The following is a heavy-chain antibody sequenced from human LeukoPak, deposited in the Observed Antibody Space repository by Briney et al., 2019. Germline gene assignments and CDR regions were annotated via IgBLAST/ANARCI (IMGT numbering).Heavy chain of an antibody. CDR1: GGSISSGGYS. CDR2: IYHSGST. V-gene: IGHV4-30-2*01. J-gene: IGHJ4*02. Sequence: PSETLSLTCAVSGGSISSGGYSWSWIRQPPGKGLEWIGYIYHSGSTYYNPSLKSRVTISVDRSKNQFSLKLSSVTAADTAVYYCARKPRSIAAENPFDYWGQGTLVTVSS. D-gene: IGHD6-13*01. CDR3: ARKPRSIAAENPFDY.